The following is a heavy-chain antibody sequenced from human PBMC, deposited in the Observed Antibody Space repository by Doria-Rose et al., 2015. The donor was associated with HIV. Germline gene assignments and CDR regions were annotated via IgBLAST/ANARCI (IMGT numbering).Heavy chain of an antibody. Sequence: QITLKESGPVLVKPTEALTLTCTVSGVSLSSPGMGVSWIRQPPGKALEWLANIFSDDDRSYKTSRKSRLTISRVTSKSQVVLTMTDMDPVDTATYYCVRIKSSRWYHKYYFDFWGQGTLVIVSA. V-gene: IGHV2-26*01. CDR2: IFSDDDR. CDR3: VRIKSSRWYHKYYFDF. D-gene: IGHD6-13*01. J-gene: IGHJ4*02. CDR1: GVSLSSPGMG.